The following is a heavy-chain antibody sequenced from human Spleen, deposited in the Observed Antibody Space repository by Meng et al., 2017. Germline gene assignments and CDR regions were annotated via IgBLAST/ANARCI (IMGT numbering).Heavy chain of an antibody. J-gene: IGHJ5*02. CDR2: IYHSGRT. D-gene: IGHD3-22*01. CDR3: AHNYYDSSGYYNNWFDP. CDR1: GGSISSGDYY. Sequence: QVQLQESGPGLVKPSQTLSLTCTVSGGSISSGDYYWSWIRQPPGKGLEWIGEIYHSGRTNYNPPLKSRVTISVDKSKNQFSLKLSSVTAADTAVYYCAHNYYDSSGYYNNWFDPWGQGTLVTVSS. V-gene: IGHV4-30-4*01.